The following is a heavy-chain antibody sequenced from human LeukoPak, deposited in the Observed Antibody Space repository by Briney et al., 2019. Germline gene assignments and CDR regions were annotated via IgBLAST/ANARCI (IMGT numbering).Heavy chain of an antibody. D-gene: IGHD7-27*01. CDR3: ARDGLLGYFDY. V-gene: IGHV3-30-3*01. Sequence: GRPLRLSCAASGFTFSSYAMHWVRQAPGKGLEWVAVISYDGSNEYYADSVKGRFTISRDNSKNTLYLQMNSLRAEDTAVYYCARDGLLGYFDYWGQGTLVTVSS. J-gene: IGHJ4*02. CDR1: GFTFSSYA. CDR2: ISYDGSNE.